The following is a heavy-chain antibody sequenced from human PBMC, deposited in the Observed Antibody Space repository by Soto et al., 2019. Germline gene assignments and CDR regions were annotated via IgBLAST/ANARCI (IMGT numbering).Heavy chain of an antibody. D-gene: IGHD2-8*01. CDR1: GYSFTDYH. J-gene: IGHJ6*02. V-gene: IGHV1-2*04. Sequence: ASVKGYCKASGYSFTDYHIHWVRQAPGQVLEWLGRINPKSGGTSTAQKFQGWVTMTTDTSISTASMELTRLTSDDTAIYYCARGDSTDCSNGVCSFFYNHDMDVWGQGTTVTVSS. CDR3: ARGDSTDCSNGVCSFFYNHDMDV. CDR2: INPKSGGT.